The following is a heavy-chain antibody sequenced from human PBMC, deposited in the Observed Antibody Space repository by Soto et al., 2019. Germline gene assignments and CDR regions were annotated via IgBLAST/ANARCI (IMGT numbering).Heavy chain of an antibody. CDR2: IYYSGST. CDR3: ERLRYYYDSSGYPEYYYGMDV. D-gene: IGHD3-22*01. V-gene: IGHV4-39*01. Sequence: KTSETLSLTCTVSGGSISSSSYYWGWIRQPPGKGLEWIGSIYYSGSTYYNPSLKSRVTISVDTSKNQFSLKLSSVTAADTAVYYCERLRYYYDSSGYPEYYYGMDVWGQGTTVTVSS. CDR1: GGSISSSSYY. J-gene: IGHJ6*02.